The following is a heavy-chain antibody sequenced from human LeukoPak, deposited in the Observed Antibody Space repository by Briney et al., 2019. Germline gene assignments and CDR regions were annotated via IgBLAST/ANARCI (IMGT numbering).Heavy chain of an antibody. V-gene: IGHV4-34*01. CDR2: INHSGST. D-gene: IGHD2-2*02. CDR3: ARPGAAIGKGYFQH. J-gene: IGHJ1*01. CDR1: GGSFSGYY. Sequence: SETLSLTCAVYGGSFSGYYWSWIRQPPGKGLEWIGEINHSGSTNYNPSLKSRVTISVDTSQNQFSLKLSSVTAADTAVYYCARPGAAIGKGYFQHWGQGTLVTVSS.